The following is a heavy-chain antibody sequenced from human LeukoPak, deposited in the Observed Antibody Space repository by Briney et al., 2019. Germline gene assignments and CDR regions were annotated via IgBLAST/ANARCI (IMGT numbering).Heavy chain of an antibody. CDR3: ARGAPFIAVAGIDY. J-gene: IGHJ4*02. D-gene: IGHD6-19*01. Sequence: SETLSLTCAVYGGSFSGYYSSWIRQPPGKGLEWIGEINHSGSTNYNPSLKSRVTISVDTSKNQFSLKLSSVTAADTAVYYCARGAPFIAVAGIDYWGQGTLVTVSS. V-gene: IGHV4-34*01. CDR1: GGSFSGYY. CDR2: INHSGST.